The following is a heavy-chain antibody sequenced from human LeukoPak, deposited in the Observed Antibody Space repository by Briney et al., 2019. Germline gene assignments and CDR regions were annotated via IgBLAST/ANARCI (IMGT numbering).Heavy chain of an antibody. V-gene: IGHV5-51*01. CDR3: ARQENYYDTSGYLDY. Sequence: GESLKISCKASGYIFTSYWIGWVRQMPGKGLEWMGIIYPGDSHTRHSPSFQGQVTISADKSISTAYLQWSSLKASDTAMYYCARQENYYDTSGYLDYWGQGTLVTVSS. D-gene: IGHD3-22*01. CDR2: IYPGDSHT. CDR1: GYIFTSYW. J-gene: IGHJ4*02.